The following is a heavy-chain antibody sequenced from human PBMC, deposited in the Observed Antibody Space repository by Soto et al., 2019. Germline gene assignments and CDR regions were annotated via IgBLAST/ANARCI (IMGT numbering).Heavy chain of an antibody. J-gene: IGHJ4*02. V-gene: IGHV4-4*02. Sequence: QVQLQESGPGLVKPSGTLSLTCAVSGASIGRSNWWSWVRQPPGKGLEWIGEIYHSGSTNYTPSLKRRAIISVDKSKNQFSLKLSSVTAADTAVYYCATVGRTDYWGQGTLVTVSS. CDR2: IYHSGST. CDR3: ATVGRTDY. CDR1: GASIGRSNW.